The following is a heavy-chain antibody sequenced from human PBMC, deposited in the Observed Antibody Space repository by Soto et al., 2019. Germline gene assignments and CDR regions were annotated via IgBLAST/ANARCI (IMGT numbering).Heavy chain of an antibody. J-gene: IGHJ5*02. Sequence: QVQLVESGGGVVQPGRSLRLSCAASGFTFSSYGMHWVRQAPGKGLEWVAGISYHGTDKYYADSVKGGFTISIDNFKSTLYLQMRRLRAEDTTIYFLGNDLLNNTVTTCGSWGQGTLVTVSS. V-gene: IGHV3-30*18. CDR3: GNDLLNNTVTTCGS. CDR1: GFTFSSYG. CDR2: ISYHGTDK. D-gene: IGHD4-17*01.